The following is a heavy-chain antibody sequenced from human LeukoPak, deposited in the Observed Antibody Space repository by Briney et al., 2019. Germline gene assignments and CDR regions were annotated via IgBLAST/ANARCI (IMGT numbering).Heavy chain of an antibody. CDR2: IYYSGST. D-gene: IGHD3-10*01. V-gene: IGHV4-39*01. CDR1: GGSISSSSYY. CDR3: ARLSNYFGSGSFYSPGYYFDY. J-gene: IGHJ4*02. Sequence: SETLSLTCTVSGGSISSSSYYWGWIRQPLGKGLEWIGSIYYSGSTYYNPSLKSRVTISVDTSKNQFSLKLSSVTAADTTVYYCARLSNYFGSGSFYSPGYYFDYWGQGTLVTVSS.